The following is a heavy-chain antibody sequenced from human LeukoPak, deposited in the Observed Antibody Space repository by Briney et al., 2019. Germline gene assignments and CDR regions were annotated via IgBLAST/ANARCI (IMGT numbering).Heavy chain of an antibody. J-gene: IGHJ4*02. CDR3: ARVPYYYDSSGYFY. Sequence: ASVKVSCKATGYTFTSYDINWVRQAPGQGLEWMGWISAYNGNTNYAQKLQGRVTMTTDTSTSTAYMELRSLRSDDTAVYYCARVPYYYDSSGYFYWGQGTLVTVSS. CDR1: GYTFTSYD. CDR2: ISAYNGNT. D-gene: IGHD3-22*01. V-gene: IGHV1-18*01.